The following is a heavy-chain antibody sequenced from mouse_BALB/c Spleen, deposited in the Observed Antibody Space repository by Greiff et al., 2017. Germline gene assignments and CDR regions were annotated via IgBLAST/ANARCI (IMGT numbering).Heavy chain of an antibody. CDR2: LDPCNGGP. Sequence: EVKLPQSGPELVKPGASVKISCKASGYTFTRYYMHWVKQSHRQCLEWIGYLDPCNGGPNYNQKSKGKATLTVDKSSSTAYMHLNSLTSADSAIYYWARGGYGNDVFAYWGQGTLVTVSA. CDR3: ARGGYGNDVFAY. CDR1: GYTFTRYY. D-gene: IGHD2-10*02. J-gene: IGHJ3*01. V-gene: IGHV1S135*01.